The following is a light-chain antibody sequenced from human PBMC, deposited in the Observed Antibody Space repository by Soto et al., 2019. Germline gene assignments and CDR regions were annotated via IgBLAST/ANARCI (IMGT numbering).Light chain of an antibody. V-gene: IGKV1-39*01. Sequence: DIQMTQSPSSLSASVGDRVTIACRASQSISTYFNWYQQKPGKAPEVLIYAVSSLQRGVPSRFSGSGSGTDFTLTISSLQPEDFAAYYCQQSDSLPYTFGQGTKLEIK. CDR1: QSISTY. J-gene: IGKJ2*01. CDR3: QQSDSLPYT. CDR2: AVS.